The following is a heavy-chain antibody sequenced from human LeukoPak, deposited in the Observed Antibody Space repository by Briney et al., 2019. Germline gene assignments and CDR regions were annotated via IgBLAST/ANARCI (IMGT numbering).Heavy chain of an antibody. J-gene: IGHJ4*02. D-gene: IGHD3-3*01. Sequence: GGSLRLSCAASGFTFDDYAMHWVRQAPGKGLEWVSGISWNSGSIGYADSVKGRFTISRDNAKNSLYLQMNSLRAEDTAVYYCARGRRYYDFWSGYLDYWGQGTLVTVSS. CDR1: GFTFDDYA. CDR3: ARGRRYYDFWSGYLDY. V-gene: IGHV3-9*01. CDR2: ISWNSGSI.